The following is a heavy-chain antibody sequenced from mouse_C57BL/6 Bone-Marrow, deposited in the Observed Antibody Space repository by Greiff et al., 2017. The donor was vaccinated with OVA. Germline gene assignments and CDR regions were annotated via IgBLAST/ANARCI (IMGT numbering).Heavy chain of an antibody. Sequence: EVQLQQSGTVLARPGASVKMSCKTSGYTFTSYWMHWVKQRPGKGLEWIGAIYPGNSDTSYNQKFKGKAKLTAVTSASTAYMLLSSLTNEVSAVYYCTMIPSYSGSSSWYFDVWGTGTTVTVSS. CDR1: GYTFTSYW. CDR2: IYPGNSDT. CDR3: TMIPSYSGSSSWYFDV. D-gene: IGHD1-1*01. J-gene: IGHJ1*03. V-gene: IGHV1-5*01.